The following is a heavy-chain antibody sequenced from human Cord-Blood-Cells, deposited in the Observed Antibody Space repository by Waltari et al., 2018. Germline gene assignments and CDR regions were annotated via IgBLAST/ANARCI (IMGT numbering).Heavy chain of an antibody. CDR1: GFTFSSYA. CDR3: AREYSSSWWGFRELSPFNDYFDY. CDR2: ISYDGSNK. Sequence: QVQLVEYGGGVVQPGRSLRLSCAASGFTFSSYAMHWVRQAPGKGLEWVAVISYDGSNKYYADSVKGRFTISRDNSKNTLYLQMNSLRAEDTAVYYCAREYSSSWWGFRELSPFNDYFDYWGQGTLVTVSS. D-gene: IGHD6-6*01. V-gene: IGHV3-30-3*01. J-gene: IGHJ4*02.